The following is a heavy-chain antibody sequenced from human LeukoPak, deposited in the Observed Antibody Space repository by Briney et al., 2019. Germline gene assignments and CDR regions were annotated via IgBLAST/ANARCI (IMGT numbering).Heavy chain of an antibody. Sequence: PSQTLSLTCTVSGGSISSASYYWSWIRQPAGKGLEWIGRIYISGSTNYKSSLKSRVTISVDTSKNQFSLKLSSVTAADTAVYYCARERGGPYGYLDYWGQGTLVTVSS. V-gene: IGHV4-61*02. CDR1: GGSISSASYY. CDR2: IYISGST. J-gene: IGHJ4*02. D-gene: IGHD3-16*01. CDR3: ARERGGPYGYLDY.